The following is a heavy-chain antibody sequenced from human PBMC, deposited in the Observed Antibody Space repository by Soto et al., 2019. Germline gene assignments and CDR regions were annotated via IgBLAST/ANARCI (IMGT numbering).Heavy chain of an antibody. J-gene: IGHJ6*02. CDR2: ISSSGSTI. Sequence: QVQLVESGGGLVKPGGSLRLSCAASGFTFSDYYMSWIRQAPGKGLEWVSYISSSGSTIYYADSVKGRFTIARDNAKISLSLQMNSLRAEDTAVYYCARGLSCISTSCHVGPVDVWGQGTTVTVSS. V-gene: IGHV3-11*01. CDR1: GFTFSDYY. D-gene: IGHD2-2*01. CDR3: ARGLSCISTSCHVGPVDV.